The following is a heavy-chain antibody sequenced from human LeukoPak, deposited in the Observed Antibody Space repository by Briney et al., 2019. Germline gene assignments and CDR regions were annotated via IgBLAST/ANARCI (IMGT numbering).Heavy chain of an antibody. J-gene: IGHJ3*02. Sequence: ASVNVSCKASGYTFTGYYMHWVRQAPGQGLERMGWINPNSGGTNYAQKFQGRVTMTRDTSISTAYMELSRLRSDDTAVYYCAREKLAYSGSYPHAFDIWGQGTMVSVCS. V-gene: IGHV1-2*02. D-gene: IGHD1-26*01. CDR3: AREKLAYSGSYPHAFDI. CDR2: INPNSGGT. CDR1: GYTFTGYY.